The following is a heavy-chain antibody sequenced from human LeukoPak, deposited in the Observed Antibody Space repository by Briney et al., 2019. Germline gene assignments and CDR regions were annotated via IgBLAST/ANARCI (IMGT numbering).Heavy chain of an antibody. D-gene: IGHD6-19*01. J-gene: IGHJ4*02. CDR2: INHSGST. Sequence: SETLSLTCAVYGGSFSGYYWSWIRQPPGKGLEWIGEINHSGSTNYNPSLKSRVTISVDTSKNQFSLKLSSVTAADTAVYYCARHEEWLAVDFWGQGTLVTISS. CDR1: GGSFSGYY. V-gene: IGHV4-34*01. CDR3: ARHEEWLAVDF.